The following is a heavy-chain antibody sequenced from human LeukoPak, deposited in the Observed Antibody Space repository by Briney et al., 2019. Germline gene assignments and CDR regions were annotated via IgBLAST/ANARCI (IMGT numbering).Heavy chain of an antibody. Sequence: PGGTLRLSCAASGFTFRNHGMNWVRQAPGKGLEWVSGIGPSGGGTYYADSVKGRFTISRDDSKNTLSLQMNSLRVEDTALYYCAQDIAWGAFEHWGQGTLVTVSS. D-gene: IGHD7-27*01. V-gene: IGHV3-23*01. CDR3: AQDIAWGAFEH. J-gene: IGHJ4*02. CDR2: IGPSGGGT. CDR1: GFTFRNHG.